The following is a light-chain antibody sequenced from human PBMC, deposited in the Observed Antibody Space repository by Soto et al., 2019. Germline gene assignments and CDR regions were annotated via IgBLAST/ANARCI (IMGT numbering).Light chain of an antibody. CDR3: QQSYSTPRT. CDR1: QSISSY. Sequence: DIQMTQSPSSLSASVGDRVTITCRASQSISSYLNWYQQKPGKAPKLLMYAASSLQSGVPSRFSGSGSGTDFTLTISSLQPEEFATYYCQQSYSTPRTFGQGTKVEIK. CDR2: AAS. V-gene: IGKV1-39*01. J-gene: IGKJ1*01.